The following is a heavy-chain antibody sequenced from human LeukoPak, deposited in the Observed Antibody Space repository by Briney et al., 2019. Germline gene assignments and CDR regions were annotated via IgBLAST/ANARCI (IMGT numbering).Heavy chain of an antibody. D-gene: IGHD3-10*01. CDR3: ARGSMVRGVIIPD. CDR1: GGSFSGYY. V-gene: IGHV4-34*01. J-gene: IGHJ4*02. Sequence: SETLSLTCAVYGGSFSGYYWSWIRQPPGKVLEWIGEINHRGSTNHNPPLKSRVTISVDTSKNQFSLKLSSVTAADTAVYYCARGSMVRGVIIPDWGQGTLVTVSS. CDR2: INHRGST.